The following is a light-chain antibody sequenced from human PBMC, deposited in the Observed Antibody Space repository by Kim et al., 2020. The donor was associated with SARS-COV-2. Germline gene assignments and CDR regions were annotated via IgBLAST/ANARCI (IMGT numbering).Light chain of an antibody. CDR2: GAS. Sequence: PGEGATLSCRASQSVTSSYLAWYQQKPGQAPRLLIYGASNRATDTPDRFSGSGSGTDFTLTISRLEPEDFAVYYCQQYGSSPPVTFGGGTKVDIK. V-gene: IGKV3-20*01. CDR3: QQYGSSPPVT. J-gene: IGKJ4*01. CDR1: QSVTSSY.